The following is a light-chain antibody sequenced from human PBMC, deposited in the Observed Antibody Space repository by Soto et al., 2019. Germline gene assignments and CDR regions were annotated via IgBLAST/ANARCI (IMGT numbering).Light chain of an antibody. J-gene: IGLJ2*01. CDR1: SSDVGGYNY. CDR3: SSYTASSTLVV. Sequence: QSVLTQPASVSGSPGQSITISCTGTSSDVGGYNYVSWFQQHPGKAPKLIVYEVTNRPSGVSNRFSGSKSGSTASLTISGLQAEDEADYYCSSYTASSTLVVFGGGTKLTVL. V-gene: IGLV2-14*01. CDR2: EVT.